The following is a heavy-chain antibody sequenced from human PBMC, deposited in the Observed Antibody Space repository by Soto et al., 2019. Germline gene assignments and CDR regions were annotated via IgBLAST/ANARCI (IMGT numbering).Heavy chain of an antibody. J-gene: IGHJ4*02. V-gene: IGHV3-33*01. D-gene: IGHD6-19*01. CDR3: ARDKYSSGWPGDY. Sequence: GGSLRLSCAASGFTFSSYGMHWVRQAPGKGLEWVAVIWYDGSNKYYADSVKGRFTISRDNSKNTLYLQMNSLRAEDTAVYYCARDKYSSGWPGDYWGQGTLVTVSS. CDR1: GFTFSSYG. CDR2: IWYDGSNK.